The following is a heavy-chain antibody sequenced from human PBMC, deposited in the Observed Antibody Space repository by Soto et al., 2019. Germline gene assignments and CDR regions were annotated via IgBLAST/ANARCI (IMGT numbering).Heavy chain of an antibody. CDR2: IYLSGTT. J-gene: IGHJ4*02. D-gene: IGHD3-3*01. Sequence: SETLSLTCAVSGYSISSGYYWVLIRHPPGKVLEWSGTIYLSGTTYYNPSLKSRVTISVDTSKNQFSLKLSSVTAADTAVYYCAREGDDVLRFLEWLSDGGRYFDYWGQGTPVTVSS. CDR3: AREGDDVLRFLEWLSDGGRYFDY. CDR1: GYSISSGYY. V-gene: IGHV4-38-2*02.